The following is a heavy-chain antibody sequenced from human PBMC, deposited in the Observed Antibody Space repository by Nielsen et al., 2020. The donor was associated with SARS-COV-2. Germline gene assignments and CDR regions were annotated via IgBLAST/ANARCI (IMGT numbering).Heavy chain of an antibody. CDR1: GFIFSDYN. D-gene: IGHD3-22*01. CDR3: LYYYDSSGYPGFFEY. Sequence: GGSLRLSCAASGFIFSDYNMDWVRQAPGKGLEWVSYISTRSSSTYYADFVKGRFTISRDNAKDSLYLQMNSLRAEDTAVYYCLYYYDSSGYPGFFEYWGQGTLVTVSS. V-gene: IGHV3-48*01. J-gene: IGHJ4*02. CDR2: ISTRSSST.